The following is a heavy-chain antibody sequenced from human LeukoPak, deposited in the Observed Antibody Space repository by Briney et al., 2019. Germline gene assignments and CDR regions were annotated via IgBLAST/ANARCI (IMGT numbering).Heavy chain of an antibody. J-gene: IGHJ5*01. Sequence: GGSLRLSCAASGFTFSNHWMSWVRQAPGKGLEWVANIKQDGSEKYYVDSLKGRFTISRDNAKNSLYLQMNSLRAKDTAVYYCARIAAAGFDCWGQGTLVTVFS. CDR1: GFTFSNHW. CDR3: ARIAAAGFDC. CDR2: IKQDGSEK. V-gene: IGHV3-7*03. D-gene: IGHD6-13*01.